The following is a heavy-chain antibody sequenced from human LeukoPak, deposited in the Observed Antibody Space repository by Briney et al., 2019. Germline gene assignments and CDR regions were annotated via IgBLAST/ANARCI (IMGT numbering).Heavy chain of an antibody. D-gene: IGHD3-3*01. Sequence: GGSLRLSCAASGFTFDDYAMHWVRQAPGKGLEWVSLISGDGGSTYYADSVKGRFTISRDNSKVSLYLQMSSLRTEDTALYYCAKGFSVLASNHYYYYYGMDVWGQGTTVTVSS. CDR1: GFTFDDYA. CDR2: ISGDGGST. J-gene: IGHJ6*02. CDR3: AKGFSVLASNHYYYYYGMDV. V-gene: IGHV3-43*02.